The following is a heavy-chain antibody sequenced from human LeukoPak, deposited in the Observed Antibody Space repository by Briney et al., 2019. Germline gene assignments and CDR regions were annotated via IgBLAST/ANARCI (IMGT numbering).Heavy chain of an antibody. CDR3: ARDGVRQLVGDFDY. CDR2: ISYDGSNK. D-gene: IGHD6-6*01. CDR1: GFTFSSYG. Sequence: GRSLRLSCAASGFTFSSYGMHWVRQAPGKGLEWVAVISYDGSNKYYADSVEGRFTISRDNSKNTLYLQMNSLRAEDTAVYYCARDGVRQLVGDFDYWGQGTLVTVSS. V-gene: IGHV3-30*03. J-gene: IGHJ4*02.